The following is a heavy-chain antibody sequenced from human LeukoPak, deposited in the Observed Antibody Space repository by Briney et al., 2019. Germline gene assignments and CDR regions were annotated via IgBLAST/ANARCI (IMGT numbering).Heavy chain of an antibody. V-gene: IGHV3-23*01. Sequence: GRSLRLSCAPAGFTFSSYAMSWVRQAPRKGLEWVSAISGSGGSTYYADSVKCRLTISRDNSKNTLYLQMNSLRAEDTDVYYCSKGAYSSSWYDYFDYWGQGTLVTVSS. D-gene: IGHD6-13*01. CDR2: ISGSGGST. CDR1: GFTFSSYA. CDR3: SKGAYSSSWYDYFDY. J-gene: IGHJ4*02.